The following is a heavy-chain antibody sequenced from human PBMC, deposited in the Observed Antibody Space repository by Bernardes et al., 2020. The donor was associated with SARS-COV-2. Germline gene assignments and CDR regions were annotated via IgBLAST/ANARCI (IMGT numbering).Heavy chain of an antibody. Sequence: GGSLRLSCSASGFTFSSYAMHWVRQAPGKGLEYVSAISSNGGSTYYADSVKGRFTISRDNSKNTLYLQMSSLRAEDTAVYYCMKLGRRDIVVVPAAGRFDYWGQGTLVTVSS. D-gene: IGHD2-2*01. CDR2: ISSNGGST. V-gene: IGHV3-64D*08. CDR1: GFTFSSYA. J-gene: IGHJ4*02. CDR3: MKLGRRDIVVVPAAGRFDY.